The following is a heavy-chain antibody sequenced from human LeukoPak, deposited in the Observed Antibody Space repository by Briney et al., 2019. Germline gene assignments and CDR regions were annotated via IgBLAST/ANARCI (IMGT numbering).Heavy chain of an antibody. CDR2: INHSGST. CDR3: ARGGDSSSSRRYYYYYYMDV. D-gene: IGHD6-6*01. CDR1: GGSFSGYY. V-gene: IGHV4-34*01. J-gene: IGHJ6*03. Sequence: SETLSLTCAVYGGSFSGYYWSWIRQPPGKGLEWIGEINHSGSTNYNPSLKSRVTISVDTSKNQFSLKLSSVTAADTAVYYCARGGDSSSSRRYYYYYYMDVWGKGTTVTVSS.